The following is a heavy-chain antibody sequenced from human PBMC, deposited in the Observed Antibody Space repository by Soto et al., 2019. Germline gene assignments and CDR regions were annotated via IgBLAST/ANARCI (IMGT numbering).Heavy chain of an antibody. V-gene: IGHV3-23*01. CDR3: ANHGAGAVAAPYYFDY. D-gene: IGHD6-19*01. J-gene: IGHJ4*02. CDR1: GFTFSSYA. CDR2: ISGSGGST. Sequence: GGSLRLSCAASGFTFSSYAMSWVRQASGKGLEWVSAISGSGGSTYYADSVKGRFTISRDNSKNTLYLQMNSLRAEDTAVYYCANHGAGAVAAPYYFDYWGQGPLVTVSS.